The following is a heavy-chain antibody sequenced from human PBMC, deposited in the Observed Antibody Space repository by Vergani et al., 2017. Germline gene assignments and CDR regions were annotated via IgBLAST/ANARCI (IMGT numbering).Heavy chain of an antibody. V-gene: IGHV4-34*01. D-gene: IGHD6-6*01. CDR3: ASQPHRIAARAPYYYYMDV. Sequence: QVHLQQWGARLLKPSETLSLTCAVYGGSFSGYYWSWIRQPPGKGLEWIGEINHSGITNYNPSLKSRVTISVDTSKNQFSLKLSSVTAADTAVYYCASQPHRIAARAPYYYYMDVWGKGTTVTVSS. J-gene: IGHJ6*03. CDR2: INHSGIT. CDR1: GGSFSGYY.